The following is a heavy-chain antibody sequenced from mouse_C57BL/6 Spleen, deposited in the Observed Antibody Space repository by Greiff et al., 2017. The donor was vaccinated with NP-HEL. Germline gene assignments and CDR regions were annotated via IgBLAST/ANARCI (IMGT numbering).Heavy chain of an antibody. D-gene: IGHD1-1*01. V-gene: IGHV5-9-1*02. CDR3: TRAYYYGSSPYWYFDV. CDR1: GFTFSSYA. Sequence: DVKLVESGEGLVKPGGSLKLSCAASGFTFSSYAMSWVRQTPEKRLEWVAYISSGGDYIYYADTVQGRFTISRDHSRHPLSLQMSSLKSEDTAMYYCTRAYYYGSSPYWYFDVWGTGTTVTVSS. CDR2: ISSGGDYI. J-gene: IGHJ1*03.